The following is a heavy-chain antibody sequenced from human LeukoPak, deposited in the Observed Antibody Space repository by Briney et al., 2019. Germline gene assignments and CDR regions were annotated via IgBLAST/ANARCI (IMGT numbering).Heavy chain of an antibody. Sequence: ASVKVSCKASGYTFTGYYMHWVRQAPRPGLEWVGRINPNSGGTKYAQKFQGRVTMTRDTSISTAYMELSRLRSDDTAVYYCARVRITGTTEVGWFDPWGQGTLSPSPQ. CDR1: GYTFTGYY. CDR3: ARVRITGTTEVGWFDP. V-gene: IGHV1-2*06. CDR2: INPNSGGT. D-gene: IGHD1-7*01. J-gene: IGHJ5*02.